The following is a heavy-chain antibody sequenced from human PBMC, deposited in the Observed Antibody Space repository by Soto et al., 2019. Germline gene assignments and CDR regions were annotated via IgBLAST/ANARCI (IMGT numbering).Heavy chain of an antibody. Sequence: SETLSLTCAVYGGSFSGYYWSWIRQPPGKGLEWIGEINHSGSTNYNPSLKSRVTISVDTSKNQFSLKLSSVTAADTAVYYCARNAGYSYADYWGQGTLVTVSS. J-gene: IGHJ4*02. CDR2: INHSGST. D-gene: IGHD5-18*01. V-gene: IGHV4-34*01. CDR1: GGSFSGYY. CDR3: ARNAGYSYADY.